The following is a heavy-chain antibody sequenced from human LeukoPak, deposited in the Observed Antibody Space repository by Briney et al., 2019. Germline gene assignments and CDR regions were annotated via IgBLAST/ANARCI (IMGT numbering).Heavy chain of an antibody. D-gene: IGHD3-10*01. CDR3: ARAPYYFGSGSTGYFQH. Sequence: VASVKVSCKASGYTFTGYYMHWVRQAPGQGLEWMGWINPNSGGTNYAQKFQGRVTMTRDTSISTAYMELSSLRSDDTAVYYCARAPYYFGSGSTGYFQHWGQGTLVTVSS. CDR2: INPNSGGT. J-gene: IGHJ1*01. V-gene: IGHV1-2*02. CDR1: GYTFTGYY.